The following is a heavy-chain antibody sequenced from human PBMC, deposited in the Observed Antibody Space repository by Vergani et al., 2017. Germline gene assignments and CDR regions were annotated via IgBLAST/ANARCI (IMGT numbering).Heavy chain of an antibody. D-gene: IGHD2-15*01. CDR3: TTNEVVATGVDY. CDR2: IKSKTDGETT. J-gene: IGHJ4*02. CDR1: GFTFSNAW. Sequence: EVQLVESGGGLVKPGGSLRLSCAASGFTFSNAWMNWVRQAPGKGLEWVGRIKSKTDGETTDYAAPLKGRFTISRDESKNTLYLQMNSLKTEDTAVYYCTTNEVVATGVDYWGQGTLVTVSS. V-gene: IGHV3-15*07.